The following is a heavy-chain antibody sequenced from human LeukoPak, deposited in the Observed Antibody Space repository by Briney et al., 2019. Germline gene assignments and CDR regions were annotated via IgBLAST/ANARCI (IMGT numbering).Heavy chain of an antibody. CDR1: GFTFSSYG. J-gene: IGHJ4*02. CDR3: AKDFGRNLGGRGY. Sequence: GGSLRLSCAASGFTFSSYGMSWVRQAPGKGLEWVSAIIGSGERTWYADSVKGRFTISRDNSKNTLYLQMNSLRGEDTAVYYCAKDFGRNLGGRGYWGRGTLVIVSP. V-gene: IGHV3-23*01. D-gene: IGHD1-14*01. CDR2: IIGSGERT.